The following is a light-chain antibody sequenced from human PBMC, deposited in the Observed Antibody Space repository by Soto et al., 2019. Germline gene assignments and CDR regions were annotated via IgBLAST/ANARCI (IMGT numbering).Light chain of an antibody. CDR1: SSDVGGYNY. V-gene: IGLV2-14*01. CDR3: SSYTSSNTYV. Sequence: QSVLIQPASVSGSPGQSITISCTGTSSDVGGYNYVSWYQQFTGKAPKVMIFEVSHRPSGVSNRFSGSKSGSTASLTISGPQAEDEADYYCSSYTSSNTYVFGTGTKVTVL. J-gene: IGLJ1*01. CDR2: EVS.